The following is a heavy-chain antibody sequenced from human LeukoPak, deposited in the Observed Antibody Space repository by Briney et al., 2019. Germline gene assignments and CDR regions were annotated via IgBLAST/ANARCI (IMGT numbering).Heavy chain of an antibody. J-gene: IGHJ4*02. CDR2: IYYSGST. V-gene: IGHV4-61*05. CDR1: GGSISSSSYY. CDR3: ARAGGKYSSSWYQFDY. D-gene: IGHD6-13*01. Sequence: SETLSLTCTVSGGSISSSSYYWGWIRQPPGKGLEWIGYIYYSGSTNYNPSLKSRVTISVDTSKNQFSLKLSSVTAADTAVYYCARAGGKYSSSWYQFDYWGQGTLVTVSS.